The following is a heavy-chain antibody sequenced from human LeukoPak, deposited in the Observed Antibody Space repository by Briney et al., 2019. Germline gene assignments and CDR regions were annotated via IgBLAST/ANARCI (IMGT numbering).Heavy chain of an antibody. V-gene: IGHV3-23*01. Sequence: GGSLRLSCSASGFTFSSYAMSWVRQAPGKGLEWVSDINGSGGSTYYADSVKGRFTICRDNSKNTLYLQMNSLRAEDKAVYYCAKDPRIAAAGMLDYWGQGTLVTVSS. CDR3: AKDPRIAAAGMLDY. J-gene: IGHJ4*02. CDR2: INGSGGST. D-gene: IGHD6-13*01. CDR1: GFTFSSYA.